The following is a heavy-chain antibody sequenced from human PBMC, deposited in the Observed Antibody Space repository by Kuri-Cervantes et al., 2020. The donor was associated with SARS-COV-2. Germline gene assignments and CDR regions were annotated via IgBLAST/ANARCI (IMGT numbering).Heavy chain of an antibody. CDR2: ISSSSSYI. CDR3: ARGFSAVVVAHWYFDL. V-gene: IGHV3-21*01. Sequence: GGSLRLSCAASGFTFSSYSMNWVRQAPGKGLEWVSSISSSSSYIYYADSVKGRFTISGDNAKNSLYLQMNSLRAEDTAVYYCARGFSAVVVAHWYFDLWGRGTLVTVSS. CDR1: GFTFSSYS. D-gene: IGHD3-22*01. J-gene: IGHJ2*01.